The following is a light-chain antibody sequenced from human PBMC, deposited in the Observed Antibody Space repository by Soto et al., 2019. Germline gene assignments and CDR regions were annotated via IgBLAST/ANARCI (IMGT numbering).Light chain of an antibody. Sequence: EIVLTQSPGTLSLSPGERATLSCRASQSVSSSYLAWYQQKTGQPPRLLIYGASLRATGIPARFIGSGSGTVFTLTITSLQSEDFAVYYCQQYNDWPPLTFGGGTNVEIK. CDR3: QQYNDWPPLT. V-gene: IGKV3-15*01. J-gene: IGKJ4*01. CDR2: GAS. CDR1: QSVSSSY.